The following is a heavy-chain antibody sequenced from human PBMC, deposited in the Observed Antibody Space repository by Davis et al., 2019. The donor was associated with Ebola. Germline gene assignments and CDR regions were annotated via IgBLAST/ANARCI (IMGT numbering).Heavy chain of an antibody. Sequence: PGGSLRLSCAASGFTFRNYAMHWVRQAPGKGLEWVAVVSHSEREKFYGDSVKGRFTISRDNSENTLYLQMNSRTADDTAVYYCARAVFHEVLDYWGQGTPVTVSP. J-gene: IGHJ4*02. V-gene: IGHV3-30*04. CDR1: GFTFRNYA. CDR3: ARAVFHEVLDY. CDR2: VSHSEREK. D-gene: IGHD3-3*01.